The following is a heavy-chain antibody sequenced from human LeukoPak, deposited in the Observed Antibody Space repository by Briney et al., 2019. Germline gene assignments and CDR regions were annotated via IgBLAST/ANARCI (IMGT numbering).Heavy chain of an antibody. CDR2: ISWNGAKI. Sequence: PGGSLRLSCAASGFTFDDYAIHWVRQAPGKGLEWVSGISWNGAKIVYADSVKGRFTISRDNAENSLYLQMDSLGTEDTALYYCAKETHSTMVPGYAFDIWGQGTMVTVSS. CDR1: GFTFDDYA. V-gene: IGHV3-9*01. J-gene: IGHJ3*02. D-gene: IGHD2-8*01. CDR3: AKETHSTMVPGYAFDI.